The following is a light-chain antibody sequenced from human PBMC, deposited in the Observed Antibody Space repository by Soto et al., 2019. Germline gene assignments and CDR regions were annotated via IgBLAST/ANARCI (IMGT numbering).Light chain of an antibody. Sequence: QSVLTQPPSASGTPGQRVTISCSGSSSNIETNYVYWYQQLPGTAPKVLIYRNNQRPSRVPDRFSASKSGTSASLAISGLRSEDEADYYCAAWDGSLSGWVFGGGTKVTVL. J-gene: IGLJ3*02. V-gene: IGLV1-47*01. CDR3: AAWDGSLSGWV. CDR2: RNN. CDR1: SSNIETNY.